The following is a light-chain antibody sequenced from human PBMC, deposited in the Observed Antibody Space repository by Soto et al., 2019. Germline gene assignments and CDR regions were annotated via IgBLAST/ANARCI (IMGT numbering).Light chain of an antibody. CDR1: QSINNW. CDR3: QQYDSYSPT. V-gene: IGKV1-5*01. J-gene: IGKJ1*01. Sequence: DIKMTQSPSTLSASVGDRVTITCRASQSINNWLAWYQQKPGKAPNLLIYDASTLVSGVPSRFSGSGSGTEFTLTISSLQPDDFATYHCQQYDSYSPTFGQGTKVEIK. CDR2: DAS.